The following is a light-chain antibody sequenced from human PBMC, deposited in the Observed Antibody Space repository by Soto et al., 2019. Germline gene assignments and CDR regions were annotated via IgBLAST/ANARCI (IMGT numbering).Light chain of an antibody. V-gene: IGKV1-27*01. CDR2: AAS. CDR3: QKYNSAPRGVT. Sequence: DIQMTQSPSSLSASVGDRVTITCRASQGISNYLAWYQRKPGKVPKLLIYAASTLQSGVPSRFSGSGSGTDFTLTISSLQPEDVATYYCQKYNSAPRGVTFGPGTKVDIK. CDR1: QGISNY. J-gene: IGKJ3*01.